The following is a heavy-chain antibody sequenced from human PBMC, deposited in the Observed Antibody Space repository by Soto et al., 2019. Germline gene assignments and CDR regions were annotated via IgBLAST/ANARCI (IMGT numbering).Heavy chain of an antibody. J-gene: IGHJ6*03. Sequence: GGSLRLSCAASGFTVSSNYMSWVRQAPGKGLELVSVIYSGGSTYYADSVKGRFTISRDNSKNTLYLQMNSLRAEDTAVYYCAREGYDILTGPYYYYMDVWGKGTTVTVSS. D-gene: IGHD3-9*01. CDR3: AREGYDILTGPYYYYMDV. CDR2: IYSGGST. CDR1: GFTVSSNY. V-gene: IGHV3-66*01.